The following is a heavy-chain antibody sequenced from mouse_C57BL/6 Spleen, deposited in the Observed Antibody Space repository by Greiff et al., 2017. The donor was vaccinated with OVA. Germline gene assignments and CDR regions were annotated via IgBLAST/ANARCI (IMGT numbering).Heavy chain of an antibody. CDR1: GFSFNTYA. CDR2: IRSKSNNYAT. J-gene: IGHJ2*01. Sequence: EVNVVESGGGLVQPKGSLKLSCAASGFSFNTYAMNWVRQAPGKGLEWVARIRSKSNNYATYYADSVKDRFTISRDDSESMLYLQMNNLKTEDTAMYYCVRGGNYFDYWGQGTTLTVSS. CDR3: VRGGNYFDY. V-gene: IGHV10-1*01.